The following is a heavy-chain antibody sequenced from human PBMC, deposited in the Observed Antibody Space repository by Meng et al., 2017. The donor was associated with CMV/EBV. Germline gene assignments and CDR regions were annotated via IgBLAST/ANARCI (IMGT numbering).Heavy chain of an antibody. CDR3: ARGNGVAHDY. V-gene: IGHV1-46*01. D-gene: IGHD3-3*01. CDR2: INPSGGST. J-gene: IGHJ4*02. Sequence: QVQLVQSGAEVKKPGASVKASCKASGYTFTSYYMHWVRQAPGQGLEWMGIINPSGGSTSYAQKFQDRVTITRDTSASTAYMELSSLRSEDTAVYYCARGNGVAHDYWGQGTLVTVSS. CDR1: GYTFTSYY.